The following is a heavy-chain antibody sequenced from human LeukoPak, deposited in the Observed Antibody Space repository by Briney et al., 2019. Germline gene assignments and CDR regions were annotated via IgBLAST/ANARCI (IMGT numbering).Heavy chain of an antibody. Sequence: GRSLRLSCAASGFTFSSYSMSWVRQAPEKGLEWVSSITSGSNYAYYADSVKGRFTISRDNAESSLYLQMDSLRGEDTAVYYCARGYDSYEFWGQGTLVAVSS. CDR1: GFTFSSYS. CDR2: ITSGSNYA. CDR3: ARGYDSYEF. V-gene: IGHV3-21*01. D-gene: IGHD5-18*01. J-gene: IGHJ4*02.